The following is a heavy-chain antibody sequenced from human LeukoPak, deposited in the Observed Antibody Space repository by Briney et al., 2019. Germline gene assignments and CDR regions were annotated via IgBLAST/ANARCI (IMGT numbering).Heavy chain of an antibody. CDR2: IYYSGST. CDR1: GGSISSYY. Sequence: PSETLSLTCTVSGGSISSYYWGWIRQPPGKGLEWIGSIYYSGSTYYNPSLKSRVTISVDTSKNQFSLKLSSVTAADTAVYYCARDRLRYSYGYTDYWGQGTLVTVSS. J-gene: IGHJ4*02. V-gene: IGHV4-39*07. D-gene: IGHD5-18*01. CDR3: ARDRLRYSYGYTDY.